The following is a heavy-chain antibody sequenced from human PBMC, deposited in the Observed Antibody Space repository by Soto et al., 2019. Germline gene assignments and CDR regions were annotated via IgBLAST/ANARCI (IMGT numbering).Heavy chain of an antibody. V-gene: IGHV3-21*01. CDR3: ARAEDIVLMVYAVDYYYGMDV. CDR2: ISSSSSYI. D-gene: IGHD2-8*01. J-gene: IGHJ6*02. CDR1: GFTFSSYS. Sequence: KPGGSLRLSCAASGFTFSSYSMNWVRQAPGKGLEWVSSISSSSSYIYYADSVKGRFTISRDNAKNSLYLQMNSLRAEDTAVYYCARAEDIVLMVYAVDYYYGMDVWGQGTTVTVSS.